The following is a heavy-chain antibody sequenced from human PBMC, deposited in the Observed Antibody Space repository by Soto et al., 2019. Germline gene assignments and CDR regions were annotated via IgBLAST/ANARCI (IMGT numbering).Heavy chain of an antibody. V-gene: IGHV4-61*01. D-gene: IGHD3-22*01. CDR1: GGSVNTAPYY. J-gene: IGHJ4*02. CDR2: IYYSGST. CDR3: ARDHQSFYDTSGYYRYFDY. Sequence: PSETLSLTCTVSGGSVNTAPYYWSWIRQPPGKGLEWIGYIYYSGSTNYNPSLKSRVTISLDTSKNQFSLNLSSVTAADTAVYFCARDHQSFYDTSGYYRYFDYWGQGTMVTVYS.